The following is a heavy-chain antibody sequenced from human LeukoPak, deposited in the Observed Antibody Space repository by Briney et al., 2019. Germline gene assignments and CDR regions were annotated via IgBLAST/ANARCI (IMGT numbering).Heavy chain of an antibody. Sequence: ASVTVSCKASGYSFTSYGITWVRQAPGQGLEWMGWVSTNNDNTNYGQKFKGRVTMTTDTSTSTAYMELRSLRSDDTAVYYCARDKAFGSIAPSRSDSWGQGTLVIVSS. CDR3: ARDKAFGSIAPSRSDS. CDR2: VSTNNDNT. D-gene: IGHD3-10*01. J-gene: IGHJ4*02. CDR1: GYSFTSYG. V-gene: IGHV1-18*01.